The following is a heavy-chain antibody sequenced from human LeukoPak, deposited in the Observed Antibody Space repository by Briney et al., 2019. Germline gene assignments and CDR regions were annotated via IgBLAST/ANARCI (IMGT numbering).Heavy chain of an antibody. Sequence: PGGSLRLSCAASGFTFSSYSMNWVRQAPGKGLEWVSSISSSSSYIYYADSVKGRFTISRDNAKNSLYLQMNSLRAEDTAVYCCARGATTSRYYYYMDVWGKGNTVTMSS. CDR1: GFTFSSYS. CDR2: ISSSSSYI. D-gene: IGHD4-11*01. CDR3: ARGATTSRYYYYMDV. J-gene: IGHJ6*03. V-gene: IGHV3-21*01.